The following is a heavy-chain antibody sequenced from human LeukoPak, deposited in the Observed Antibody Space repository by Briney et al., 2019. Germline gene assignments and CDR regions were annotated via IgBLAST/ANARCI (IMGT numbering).Heavy chain of an antibody. Sequence: RGSLRLSCAASGFTFSGSAMHWVRQASGKGLEWVGRIRSKANSYATAYAASVKGRFTISRDDSKNTAYLQMNSLKTEDTAVYYCTYSSSSFDYWGQGTLVTVSS. D-gene: IGHD6-6*01. CDR3: TYSSSSFDY. CDR2: IRSKANSYAT. CDR1: GFTFSGSA. J-gene: IGHJ4*02. V-gene: IGHV3-73*01.